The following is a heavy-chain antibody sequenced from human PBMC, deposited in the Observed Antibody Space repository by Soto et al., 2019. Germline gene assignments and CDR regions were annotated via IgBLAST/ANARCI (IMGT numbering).Heavy chain of an antibody. CDR3: VREAYIGYGHAIDH. D-gene: IGHD5-12*01. CDR1: GVTISTYY. V-gene: IGHV4-59*01. CDR2: NYHSETT. Sequence: SETLSLTCAVSGVTISTYYWSWIRQPPGKGLEWIGYNYHSETTNYNPSLKSRVTISVDTSKNQFSLRLTSVTAADTAIYYCVREAYIGYGHAIDHWGQGILVTVSS. J-gene: IGHJ4*02.